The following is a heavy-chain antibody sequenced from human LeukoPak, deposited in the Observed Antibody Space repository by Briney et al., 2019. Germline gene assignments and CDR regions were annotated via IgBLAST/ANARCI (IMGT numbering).Heavy chain of an antibody. Sequence: GGSLRLSCEASGFKFSSYSTNWVRQAPGKGPEWVSCISGTSNRTYYTESVKGRFTGSRDNAKNSLFLQMDSLRVEDTAIYYCARDLSVTSLYIDAFDVWGHGTMVTVSS. CDR3: ARDLSVTSLYIDAFDV. D-gene: IGHD5-18*01. V-gene: IGHV3-48*01. CDR2: ISGTSNRT. CDR1: GFKFSSYS. J-gene: IGHJ3*01.